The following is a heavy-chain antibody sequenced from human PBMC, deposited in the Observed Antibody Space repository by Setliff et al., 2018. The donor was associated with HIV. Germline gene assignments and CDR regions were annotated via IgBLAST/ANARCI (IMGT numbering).Heavy chain of an antibody. CDR3: ASSITVAAGRSHYYYAMDV. J-gene: IGHJ6*02. V-gene: IGHV5-51*01. D-gene: IGHD1-20*01. Sequence: PGESLKISCKGSGYSFSSYWIGWVRQKPGKGLEWMGIIHPGDSNIKYSPPFRGQVTISTDKSISIAYLQWSSLKASDTAMYYCASSITVAAGRSHYYYAMDVWGQGTTVTVSS. CDR1: GYSFSSYW. CDR2: IHPGDSNI.